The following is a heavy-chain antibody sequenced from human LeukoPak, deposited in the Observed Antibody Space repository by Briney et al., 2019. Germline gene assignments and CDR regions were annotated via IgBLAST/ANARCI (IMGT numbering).Heavy chain of an antibody. J-gene: IGHJ1*01. V-gene: IGHV3-15*01. D-gene: IGHD6-19*01. Sequence: GGSLRLSCAASEFSVSANYMSWVRQAPGKGLEWVGRIKSKTGGGTTDYAAHGKFRFTISRADAKTTLYLQMHSLKTEATAVYLRPTVMWNSGCDHWGQGTLVPVPS. CDR3: PTVMWNSGCDH. CDR1: EFSVSANY. CDR2: IKSKTGGGTT.